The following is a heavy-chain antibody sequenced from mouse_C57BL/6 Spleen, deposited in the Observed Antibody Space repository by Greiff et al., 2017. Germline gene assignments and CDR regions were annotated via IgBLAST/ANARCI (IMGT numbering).Heavy chain of an antibody. J-gene: IGHJ1*03. CDR3: ARATVRDWYFDV. V-gene: IGHV3-6*01. Sequence: EVQLQESGPGLVKPSQSLSLTCSVTGYSITSGYYWNWIRQFPGNKLEWMGYISYDGSNNYNPSLKNRISITRDTSKNQFFLKLNSVTTEDTATYYCARATVRDWYFDVWGTGTTVTVSS. CDR2: ISYDGSN. CDR1: GYSITSGYY. D-gene: IGHD1-1*01.